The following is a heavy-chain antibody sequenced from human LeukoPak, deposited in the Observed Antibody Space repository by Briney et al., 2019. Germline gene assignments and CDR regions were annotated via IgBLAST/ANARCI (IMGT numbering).Heavy chain of an antibody. CDR2: IYYTGST. J-gene: IGHJ5*02. D-gene: IGHD3-10*01. CDR1: GGSITSSESS. V-gene: IGHV4-39*01. Sequence: SESLSLTCIVSGGSITSSESSWDWIRQSSGKGLEWIGIIYYTGSTRYNPSLQSRVTMSVDTSKNLFSLKLGSVTAEDTAVYFCARATADHGSGRYPWFDPWGQGTLVTVSS. CDR3: ARATADHGSGRYPWFDP.